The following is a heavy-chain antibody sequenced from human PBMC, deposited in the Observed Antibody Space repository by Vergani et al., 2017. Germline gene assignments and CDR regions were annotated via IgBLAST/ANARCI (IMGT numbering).Heavy chain of an antibody. CDR2: INAGNGNT. D-gene: IGHD4-17*01. Sequence: QVQLVQSGAEVKKPGASVKVSCMASRYTFTTSAMHWVRQAPGQRLEWMGWINAGNGNTKYSQKFQGRVTITRDTSASTAYMELSRLRSEDTAVYYCARGTYTVTTRVFDYWGQGTLVTVSS. V-gene: IGHV1-3*01. J-gene: IGHJ4*02. CDR1: RYTFTTSA. CDR3: ARGTYTVTTRVFDY.